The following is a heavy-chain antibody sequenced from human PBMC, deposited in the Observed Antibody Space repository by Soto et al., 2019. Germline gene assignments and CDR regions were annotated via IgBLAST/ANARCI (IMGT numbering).Heavy chain of an antibody. Sequence: SETLSLTCAVYGGSFSGYYWSWIRQPPGKGLEWIGEINHSGSTNYNPSLKSRVTISVDTSKNQFSLKLSSVTAADTAVYYCARGLNTMVRGGRSDYMDVWGKGTTVTVSS. CDR1: GGSFSGYY. V-gene: IGHV4-34*01. D-gene: IGHD3-10*01. CDR2: INHSGST. J-gene: IGHJ6*03. CDR3: ARGLNTMVRGGRSDYMDV.